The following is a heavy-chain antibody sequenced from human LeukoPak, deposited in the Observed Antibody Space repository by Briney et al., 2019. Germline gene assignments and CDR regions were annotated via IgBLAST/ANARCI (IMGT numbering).Heavy chain of an antibody. Sequence: GGSLRLSCAASGFTFSSYSMNWVRQAPGKGLEWVSAISGSSDSMYYADSVKGRFTISRDNSKNTLYLQMNSLRAEDTAVYYCAKISYYYDSSGYYLDYFDSWGQGTLVTVSS. D-gene: IGHD3-22*01. V-gene: IGHV3-23*01. J-gene: IGHJ4*02. CDR1: GFTFSSYS. CDR2: ISGSSDSM. CDR3: AKISYYYDSSGYYLDYFDS.